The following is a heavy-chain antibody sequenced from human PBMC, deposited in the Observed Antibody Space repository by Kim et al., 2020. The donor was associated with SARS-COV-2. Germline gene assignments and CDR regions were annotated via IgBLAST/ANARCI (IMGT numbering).Heavy chain of an antibody. CDR2: ISSSSSYI. D-gene: IGHD3-9*01. J-gene: IGHJ4*02. CDR1: GFTFSSYS. V-gene: IGHV3-21*01. CDR3: ARDQDYDILTGYYQGEYYFDY. Sequence: GGSLRLSCAASGFTFSSYSMNWVRQAPGKGLEWVSSISSSSSYIYYADSVKGRFTISRDNAKNSLYLQMNSLRAEDTAVYYCARDQDYDILTGYYQGEYYFDYWGQGTLVTVSS.